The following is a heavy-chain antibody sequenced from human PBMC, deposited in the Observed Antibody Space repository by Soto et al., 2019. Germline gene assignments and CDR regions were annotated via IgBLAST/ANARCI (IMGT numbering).Heavy chain of an antibody. CDR2: MNSNGVNT. J-gene: IGHJ6*03. CDR3: ARGRGDFWSCYYTITAIHIDYYYYYMEV. Sequence: ASVKVSCRASAYTFSSYDINWVRRATAQRLQWRGWMNSNGVNTGYAQKFQGRVTMTRNTSISTAYRELSSLRSEDAAVYYCARGRGDFWSCYYTITAIHIDYYYYYMEVWGKGTTVTVSS. CDR1: AYTFSSYD. V-gene: IGHV1-8*02. D-gene: IGHD3-3*01.